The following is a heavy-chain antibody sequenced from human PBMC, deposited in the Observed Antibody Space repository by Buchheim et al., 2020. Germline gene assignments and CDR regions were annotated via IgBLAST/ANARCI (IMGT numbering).Heavy chain of an antibody. D-gene: IGHD2-15*01. CDR3: TLSGGFDY. Sequence: EVQLVESGGGLVQPGGSLKLSCAASGFTFSDSAMHWVRQASGQGLEWVGRIKSKADSYATAYAASVTGRFTISRDASKNTAYLQMSSLKAEDTAVYYCTLSGGFDYWGQGTL. V-gene: IGHV3-73*02. CDR1: GFTFSDSA. J-gene: IGHJ4*02. CDR2: IKSKADSYAT.